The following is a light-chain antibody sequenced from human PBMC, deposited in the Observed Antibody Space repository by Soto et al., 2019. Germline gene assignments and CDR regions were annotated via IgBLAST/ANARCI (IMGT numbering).Light chain of an antibody. CDR1: QSVSST. V-gene: IGKV3-15*01. Sequence: EIVITQSPATLSVSPGERATLSFRASQSVSSTLAWYQQKPGQAPRLLIYGASTRATGIPARFSGSGSGTEFTLTISSLQSEDFAVYYCQQYNNRLLTFGGGTKVDI. CDR2: GAS. J-gene: IGKJ4*01. CDR3: QQYNNRLLT.